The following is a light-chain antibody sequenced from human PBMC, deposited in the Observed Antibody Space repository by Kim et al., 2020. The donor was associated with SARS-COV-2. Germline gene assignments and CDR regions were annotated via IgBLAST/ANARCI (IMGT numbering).Light chain of an antibody. J-gene: IGKJ5*01. CDR2: FGS. CDR1: QSLGCRGNNC. Sequence: EPAFISCRSSQSLGCRGNNCLDWYLKKPGQSPQLLIYFGSNRASGVPDRFSGSGSGTDFTLQISRVEAEDVGVYYCMQALQPPLTFGQGTRLEIK. CDR3: MQALQPPLT. V-gene: IGKV2-28*01.